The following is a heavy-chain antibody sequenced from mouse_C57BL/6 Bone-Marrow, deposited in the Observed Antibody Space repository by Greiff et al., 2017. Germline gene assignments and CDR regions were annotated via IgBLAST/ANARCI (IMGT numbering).Heavy chain of an antibody. J-gene: IGHJ2*01. V-gene: IGHV14-3*01. CDR1: GFTIKNSY. CDR3: ASNSNTGVDY. D-gene: IGHD2-5*01. Sequence: EVKLQQSVAELARPGASVKLSCKASGFTIKNSYMHWVKQRPEQGLEWIGRVDPANGNTKYDPKFQGKATMTADTSSSTAYLQLSSLTSENTALYYCASNSNTGVDYWGQGTTLTVSS. CDR2: VDPANGNT.